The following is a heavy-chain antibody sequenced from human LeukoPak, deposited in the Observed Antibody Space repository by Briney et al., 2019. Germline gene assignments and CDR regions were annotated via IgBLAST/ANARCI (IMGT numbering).Heavy chain of an antibody. D-gene: IGHD3-3*01. Sequence: PSETLSLTCTVSGGSISSGGYYWSWIRQHPGKGLEWIGYIYYSGSTYYNPSLKSRVTISVDTSKNQFSLKLSSVTAADTAVYYCARQVDLRSGYYYADYYYGMDVWGQGTTVTVSS. CDR1: GGSISSGGYY. CDR2: IYYSGST. J-gene: IGHJ6*02. V-gene: IGHV4-31*03. CDR3: ARQVDLRSGYYYADYYYGMDV.